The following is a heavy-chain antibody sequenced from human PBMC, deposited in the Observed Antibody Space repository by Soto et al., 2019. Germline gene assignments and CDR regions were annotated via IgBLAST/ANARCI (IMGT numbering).Heavy chain of an antibody. J-gene: IGHJ3*02. CDR1: GGSIRSIDYS. V-gene: IGHV4-30-2*01. CDR3: ARQPYQNDAFDI. D-gene: IGHD2-2*01. CDR2: IYHSGST. Sequence: TLSVTHAVSGGSIRSIDYSWSWIRQPPGKGLEWIGYIYHSGSTYYNPSLKSRVTISVDRSKNQFSLKLSSVTAADTAVYYCARQPYQNDAFDILGQGTMVT.